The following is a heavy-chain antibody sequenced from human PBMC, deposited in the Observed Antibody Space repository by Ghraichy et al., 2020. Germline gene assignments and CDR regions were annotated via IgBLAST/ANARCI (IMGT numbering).Heavy chain of an antibody. CDR1: GFTFSSYA. J-gene: IGHJ4*02. CDR3: ARRGQQRGYFDY. V-gene: IGHV3-23*01. CDR2: IVESGGST. Sequence: GGSLRLSCAASGFTFSSYAMSWVRQAPGKGLEWVSAIVESGGSTYYADSVKGRFTISRDNSKNTLDLQMNSLRVEDTAVYYCARRGQQRGYFDYWGQGTRVTVSS. D-gene: IGHD6-13*01.